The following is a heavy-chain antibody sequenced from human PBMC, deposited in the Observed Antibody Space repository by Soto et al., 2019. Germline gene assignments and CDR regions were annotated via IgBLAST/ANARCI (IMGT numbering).Heavy chain of an antibody. CDR3: ARSWQGSRYSGWFDP. D-gene: IGHD6-13*01. Sequence: SETLSLTCTVSGVSISNYYWTWIRQPPGKGLEWIGFISYSGDTTYNPSLKSRVTISVATSKNQFSLNLSSVTAADTAMYYCARSWQGSRYSGWFDPWGQGIRVTVSS. CDR2: ISYSGDT. J-gene: IGHJ5*02. V-gene: IGHV4-59*01. CDR1: GVSISNYY.